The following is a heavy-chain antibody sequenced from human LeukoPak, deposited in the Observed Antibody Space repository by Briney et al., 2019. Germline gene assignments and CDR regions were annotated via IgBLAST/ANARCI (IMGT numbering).Heavy chain of an antibody. J-gene: IGHJ4*02. CDR1: GFTFSSCV. CDR2: LNGGGDST. D-gene: IGHD6-19*01. Sequence: GGSLRLSCAASGFTFSSCVMSWVRQAPGKGLEWVSALNGGGDSTYYVDSVKGRFTTSRDNSKNTLYLQMNSLRAEDTAVYYCAKGSSNGRPYYFDYWGQGALVTVSS. V-gene: IGHV3-23*01. CDR3: AKGSSNGRPYYFDY.